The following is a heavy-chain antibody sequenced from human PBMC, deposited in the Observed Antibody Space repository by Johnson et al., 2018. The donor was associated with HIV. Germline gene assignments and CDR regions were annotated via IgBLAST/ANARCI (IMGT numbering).Heavy chain of an antibody. Sequence: VQLVESGGGLVKPGGSLRLSCAASGFTFSNAWMSWVRQAPGKGLEWVGRIQTKTDGGTTDYAAPVKGRFTISRDDSKNTLYLQMNSLKTEDTAVYYCAKSVLFVLVVYAPDVFDIWGQGTMVTVSS. CDR1: GFTFSNAW. V-gene: IGHV3-15*01. CDR2: IQTKTDGGTT. J-gene: IGHJ3*02. CDR3: AKSVLFVLVVYAPDVFDI. D-gene: IGHD2-8*02.